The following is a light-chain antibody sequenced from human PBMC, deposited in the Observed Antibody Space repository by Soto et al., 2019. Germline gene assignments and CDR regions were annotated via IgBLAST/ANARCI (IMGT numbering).Light chain of an antibody. CDR1: PSDVGIYNS. CDR3: SSYSGRNDLV. Sequence: QSALTQPPSASGSPGQSVTISCAGTPSDVGIYNSLSWYQQHPGKAPKLMIFEVSKRPSGVPHRFSGSKSGSTASLTVSGLQPEDEAVYYCSSYSGRNDLVFGGGTQLTVL. V-gene: IGLV2-8*01. J-gene: IGLJ3*02. CDR2: EVS.